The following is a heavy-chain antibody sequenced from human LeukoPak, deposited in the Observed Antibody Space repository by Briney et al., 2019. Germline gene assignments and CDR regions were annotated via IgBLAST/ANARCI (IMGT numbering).Heavy chain of an antibody. CDR1: GFTFSNYE. J-gene: IGHJ4*02. V-gene: IGHV3-48*03. Sequence: GGSLRLSCAASGFTFSNYEMNWVRQAPGKGLEWISHISNFGDMIHYADSVEGRFTISRDNSKNTLYLQMNSLRAEDTAVYYCAKDHDSSGYYQYWGQGTLVTVSS. CDR3: AKDHDSSGYYQY. CDR2: ISNFGDMI. D-gene: IGHD3-22*01.